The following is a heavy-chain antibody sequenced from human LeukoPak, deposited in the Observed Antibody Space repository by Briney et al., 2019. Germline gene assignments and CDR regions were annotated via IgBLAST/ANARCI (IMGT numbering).Heavy chain of an antibody. CDR2: ISWNSGSI. CDR3: AKDSGYYDSSGYYDY. J-gene: IGHJ4*02. Sequence: PGGSLRLSCAASGFTLDDYAMHWVRQAPGKGLEWVSGISWNSGSIGYADSVKGRFTISRDNAKNSLYLQMNNLRAEDMALYYCAKDSGYYDSSGYYDYWGQGTLVTVSS. D-gene: IGHD3-22*01. V-gene: IGHV3-9*03. CDR1: GFTLDDYA.